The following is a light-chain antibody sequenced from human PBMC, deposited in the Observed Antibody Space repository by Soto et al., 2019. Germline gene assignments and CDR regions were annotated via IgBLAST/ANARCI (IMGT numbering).Light chain of an antibody. J-gene: IGKJ4*01. Sequence: EIVMTQSPATLSVSPGERATLSCRASQNVHNNLAWYQQKPGQAPRLLIYGVFARATGIPARFSGSGSGTEFTLTISSLQSEDFAVYYCQQYNDRPLTFGGGTKVEI. CDR2: GVF. V-gene: IGKV3-15*01. CDR3: QQYNDRPLT. CDR1: QNVHNN.